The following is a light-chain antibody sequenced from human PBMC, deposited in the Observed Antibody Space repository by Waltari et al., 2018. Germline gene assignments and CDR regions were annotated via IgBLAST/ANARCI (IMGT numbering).Light chain of an antibody. CDR3: AAWDDSLSGVV. Sequence: QSVLTQPPSASGTPGHRVTLSCSGTSSNLGSNYVYWYQQLTGTAPKLLIYRNYQRPSGVPDRFSGSKSGTSASLAISGLRSEDEADYYCAAWDDSLSGVVFGGGTKLTVL. CDR1: SSNLGSNY. CDR2: RNY. J-gene: IGLJ2*01. V-gene: IGLV1-47*01.